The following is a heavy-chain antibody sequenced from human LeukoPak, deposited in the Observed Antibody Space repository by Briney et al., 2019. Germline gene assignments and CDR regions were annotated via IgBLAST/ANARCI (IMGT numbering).Heavy chain of an antibody. CDR3: ASRESTMARSQ. CDR1: GCSISDYW. Sequence: PAGTLTHPCAACGCSISDYWLIRGRVVPAKGLAWVANINEDGTKQDYVVSVRGRFTISRNNAKNSLYLHMNSLRAEDTAVYYCASRESTMARSQWGQGTGHTVSS. V-gene: IGHV3-7*01. J-gene: IGHJ1*01. D-gene: IGHD3-10*01. CDR2: INEDGTKQ.